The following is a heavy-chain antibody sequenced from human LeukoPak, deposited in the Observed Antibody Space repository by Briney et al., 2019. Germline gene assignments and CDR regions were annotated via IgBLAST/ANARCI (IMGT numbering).Heavy chain of an antibody. V-gene: IGHV3-33*01. CDR1: GFTFSDYG. CDR2: IWRDGSNK. CDR3: ARAGGSRYGYAFDV. Sequence: GASLRLSCVASGFTFSDYGMHWVRQAPGKGLEWVAVIWRDGSNKYYADSVKGRFTISRDNSENTLYLQMNSLRVEDTALFYCARAGGSRYGYAFDVWGQGTLVTVSS. J-gene: IGHJ3*01. D-gene: IGHD5-12*01.